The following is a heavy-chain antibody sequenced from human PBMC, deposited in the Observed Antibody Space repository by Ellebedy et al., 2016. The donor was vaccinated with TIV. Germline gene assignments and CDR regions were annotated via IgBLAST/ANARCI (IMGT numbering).Heavy chain of an antibody. J-gene: IGHJ3*02. CDR1: GYTFYTHG. CDR2: ISVYNSNT. Sequence: ASVKVSXXASGYTFYTHGITWVRQAPGQGLEWMGWISVYNSNTYYAQNLQGRVTMTTETSTSTAYLELRSLRSDDTAVYYCARGYHYGPQPTAFDIWGQGTMVTVSS. V-gene: IGHV1-18*01. CDR3: ARGYHYGPQPTAFDI. D-gene: IGHD3-10*01.